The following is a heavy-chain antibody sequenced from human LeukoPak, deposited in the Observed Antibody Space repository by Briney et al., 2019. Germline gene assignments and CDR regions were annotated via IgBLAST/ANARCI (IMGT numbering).Heavy chain of an antibody. CDR3: GRGMTRWLQFRPLDY. J-gene: IGHJ4*02. V-gene: IGHV4-34*01. CDR1: NGSFNEYY. Sequence: TSETLSLTCAVYNGSFNEYYWSWIRQSPGKGLEWTGEINHGGRTNYNPSLQSRVSISVDASQNQFSLTMTSVTAADTAVYYCGRGMTRWLQFRPLDYWGQGTLVTVSA. CDR2: INHGGRT. D-gene: IGHD5-24*01.